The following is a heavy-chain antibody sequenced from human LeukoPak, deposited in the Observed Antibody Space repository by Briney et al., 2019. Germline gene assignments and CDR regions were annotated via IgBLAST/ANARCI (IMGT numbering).Heavy chain of an antibody. D-gene: IGHD3-10*01. J-gene: IGHJ4*02. V-gene: IGHV3-33*01. CDR2: IWYDGSNK. CDR3: AGNYGPYYFDY. CDR1: GFTFSDYG. Sequence: GGSLRLSCAASGFTFSDYGMHWVRQAPGKGLEWVAVIWYDGSNKYYADSVKGRFTISRDNSKNTLYLQMNSLRAEDTAVYYCAGNYGPYYFDYWGQGTLVTVSS.